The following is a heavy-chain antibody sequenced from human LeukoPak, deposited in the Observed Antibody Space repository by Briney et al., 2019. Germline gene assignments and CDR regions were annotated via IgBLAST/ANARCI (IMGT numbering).Heavy chain of an antibody. V-gene: IGHV1-2*02. Sequence: ASVKLSCKASGYTFTGYYMHWVRQAPGQGLEWMGWINPNSGGTNYAQKFQGRVTMTRDTSISTAYMELSRLRSDDTAVYYCARGYSYGHNWFDPWGQGTLVTVSS. D-gene: IGHD5-18*01. CDR1: GYTFTGYY. CDR2: INPNSGGT. CDR3: ARGYSYGHNWFDP. J-gene: IGHJ5*02.